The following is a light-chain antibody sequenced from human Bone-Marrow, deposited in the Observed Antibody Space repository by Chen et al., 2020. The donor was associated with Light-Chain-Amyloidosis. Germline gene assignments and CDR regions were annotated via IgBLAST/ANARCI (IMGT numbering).Light chain of an antibody. CDR3: QVWDRSSDRPV. J-gene: IGLJ3*02. CDR2: DDS. CDR1: NIGSTS. Sequence: SSVLTQPSSVSVAPGQTATIACGGNNIGSTSVHWYQQTPGQAPLLVVYDDSDRPSGIPERLSGSSSGNTATLTSSRVEAGDEADYYCQVWDRSSDRPVFGGGTKLTVL. V-gene: IGLV3-21*02.